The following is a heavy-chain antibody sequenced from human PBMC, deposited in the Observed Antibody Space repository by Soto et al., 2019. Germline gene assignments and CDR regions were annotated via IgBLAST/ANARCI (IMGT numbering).Heavy chain of an antibody. CDR2: ISGSDGTT. J-gene: IGHJ5*02. CDR1: GFPFSSYG. CDR3: AKDVAVHSGYYSGRHYFAR. V-gene: IGHV3-23*01. Sequence: PGGSLRLSCAASGFPFSSYGMNWVRQAPGKGLEWVSAISGSDGTTHYADSVRGRLTISRDNSNNTVFLQMNCLRVEDTGLYYCAKDVAVHSGYYSGRHYFARWGRGARVTASS. D-gene: IGHD3-22*01.